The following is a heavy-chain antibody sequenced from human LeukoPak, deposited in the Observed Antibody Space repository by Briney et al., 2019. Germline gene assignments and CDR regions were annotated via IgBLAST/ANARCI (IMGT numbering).Heavy chain of an antibody. D-gene: IGHD5-12*01. Sequence: ASVKVSCKASGYTFTGYYMHWVRQAPGQGLEWMGWINPNSGGTNYAQKFQGRVTMTRDTSISTAYMELSSLRSEDTAVYYCARGAGYSGYDLSIYFDYWGQGTLVTVSS. V-gene: IGHV1-2*02. CDR2: INPNSGGT. J-gene: IGHJ4*02. CDR3: ARGAGYSGYDLSIYFDY. CDR1: GYTFTGYY.